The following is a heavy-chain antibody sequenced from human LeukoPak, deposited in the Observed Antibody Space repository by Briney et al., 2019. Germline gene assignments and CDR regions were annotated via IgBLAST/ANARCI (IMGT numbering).Heavy chain of an antibody. V-gene: IGHV1-69*01. Sequence: SVKVSCKASGGTFSSYAISWVRQAPGQGLEWMGGIIPIFGTANYAQKFQSRVTITADESTSTAYMELSSLRSEDTAVYYCARVAARSYYYYYYMDVWGKGTTVTVSS. J-gene: IGHJ6*03. D-gene: IGHD6-6*01. CDR2: IIPIFGTA. CDR3: ARVAARSYYYYYYMDV. CDR1: GGTFSSYA.